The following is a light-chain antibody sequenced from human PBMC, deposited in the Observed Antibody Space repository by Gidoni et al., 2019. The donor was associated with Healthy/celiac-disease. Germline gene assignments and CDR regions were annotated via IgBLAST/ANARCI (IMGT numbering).Light chain of an antibody. Sequence: DIQLTQSPSFLSASVGDRATTTCRASQGISSYLAWYQQKPGKAPKLLIYAASTLQSGVPSKFSGSGSGTEFTLTISRLQPEDFATYYCQQLNSYPPTFGGGTKVEIK. V-gene: IGKV1-9*01. J-gene: IGKJ4*01. CDR1: QGISSY. CDR3: QQLNSYPPT. CDR2: AAS.